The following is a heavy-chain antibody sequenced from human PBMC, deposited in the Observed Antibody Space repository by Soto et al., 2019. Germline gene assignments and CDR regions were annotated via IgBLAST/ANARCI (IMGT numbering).Heavy chain of an antibody. Sequence: PSETLSLTCAVSGYSISSGYYWGWIRQPPGKGLEWIGSIYHSGSTYYNPSLKSRVTISVDTSKNQFSLKLSSVTAADTAVYHCARDLGGASRIDYWGQGTLVTVSS. J-gene: IGHJ4*02. CDR3: ARDLGGASRIDY. CDR1: GYSISSGYY. D-gene: IGHD3-16*01. CDR2: IYHSGST. V-gene: IGHV4-38-2*02.